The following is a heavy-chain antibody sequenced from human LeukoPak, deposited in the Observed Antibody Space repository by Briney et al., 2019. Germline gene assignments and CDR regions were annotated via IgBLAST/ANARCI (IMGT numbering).Heavy chain of an antibody. D-gene: IGHD3/OR15-3a*01. CDR2: INQDGSEI. Sequence: GGSLRLSCAASGFTFSSYWMSWVRQAPGKGLAGVASINQDGSEIYYVEPARGRFTVSRDNSKKSVYLQMNSLRVEDTAVYYCARDDLVRDRYDYVDYWGQGTLVTVSS. J-gene: IGHJ4*02. V-gene: IGHV3-7*01. CDR3: ARDDLVRDRYDYVDY. CDR1: GFTFSSYW.